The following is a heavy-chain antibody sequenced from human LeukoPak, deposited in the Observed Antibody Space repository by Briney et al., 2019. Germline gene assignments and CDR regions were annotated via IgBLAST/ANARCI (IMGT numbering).Heavy chain of an antibody. Sequence: PSETLSLTCTVSGGSISSYYWSWIRQPPGKGLEWIGYIYYSGSTNYNPSLKSRVTMSVDASKNQFSLKLRSVTAADTAVYFCAGITYYDFWNNNRYFQHWGRGTLVTVSS. D-gene: IGHD3-3*01. V-gene: IGHV4-59*01. CDR3: AGITYYDFWNNNRYFQH. J-gene: IGHJ1*01. CDR1: GGSISSYY. CDR2: IYYSGST.